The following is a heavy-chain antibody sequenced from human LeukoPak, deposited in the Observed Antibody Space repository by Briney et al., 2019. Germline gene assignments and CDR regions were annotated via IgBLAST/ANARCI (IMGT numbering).Heavy chain of an antibody. D-gene: IGHD2-15*01. CDR3: TRVSLVAASVFFDY. V-gene: IGHV3-49*04. CDR2: IRSKAYGGTT. CDR1: GFTFSSYA. Sequence: PGGSLRLSCAASGFTFSSYAMSWVRQAPGKGLEWVSFIRSKAYGGTTEYAASVKGRFTISRDDSKSIAYLQMNSLKTEDTAVYYCTRVSLVAASVFFDYWGQGTLVTVSS. J-gene: IGHJ4*02.